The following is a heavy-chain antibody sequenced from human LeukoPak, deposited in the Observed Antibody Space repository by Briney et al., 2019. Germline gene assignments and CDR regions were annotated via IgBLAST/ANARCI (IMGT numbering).Heavy chain of an antibody. CDR3: AKGVGRSTAGWVIDP. Sequence: GGSLRLSCAASGFTFSSYGTHWVRQAPGKGLEWVAFIRYDGSNKYYADSVKGRFTISRDNSKNTLYLQMNSLRAEDTAVYYCAKGVGRSTAGWVIDPWGQGTLVTVSS. CDR1: GFTFSSYG. J-gene: IGHJ5*02. D-gene: IGHD6-13*01. V-gene: IGHV3-30*02. CDR2: IRYDGSNK.